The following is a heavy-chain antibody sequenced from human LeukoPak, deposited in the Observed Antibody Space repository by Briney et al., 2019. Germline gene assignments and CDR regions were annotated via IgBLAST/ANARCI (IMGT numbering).Heavy chain of an antibody. Sequence: GGSLRLSCAASGFTLSSYAMSWVRQAPGKGLEWVSAISDSGNTSHADSVKGRFTISRDSSKNTLFLQMNRLRPEDAAVYYCAKAPVTTCRGAYCYPFDYWGQGTLVTVSS. CDR2: ISDSGNT. J-gene: IGHJ4*02. V-gene: IGHV3-23*01. CDR3: AKAPVTTCRGAYCYPFDY. D-gene: IGHD2-21*01. CDR1: GFTLSSYA.